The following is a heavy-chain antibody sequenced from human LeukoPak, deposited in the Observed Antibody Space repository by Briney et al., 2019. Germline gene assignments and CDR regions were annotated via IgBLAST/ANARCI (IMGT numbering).Heavy chain of an antibody. V-gene: IGHV3-21*01. CDR2: ISSSSSYI. J-gene: IGHJ3*02. Sequence: GGSLRLSCAASGFTCSSYSMNWVRQAPGKGLEWVSSISSSSSYIYYADSVKGRFTISRDNAKNSLYLQMNSLRAEDTAVYYCARGLLWHDAFDIWGQGTMVTVSS. CDR3: ARGLLWHDAFDI. D-gene: IGHD3-10*01. CDR1: GFTCSSYS.